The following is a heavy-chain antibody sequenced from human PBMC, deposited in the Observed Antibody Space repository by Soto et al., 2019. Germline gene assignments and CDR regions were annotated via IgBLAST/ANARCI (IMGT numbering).Heavy chain of an antibody. CDR2: IIPISDTT. J-gene: IGHJ6*02. CDR1: GGTFSSYA. Sequence: QVQLVQSGAEVQKPGSSVKVSCKASGGTFSSYAISWVRQAPGQGLEWMGGIIPISDTTNYAQKLQGRVTXXXXXXXXXXXXXXXXXXXXDTAVYYCARSQGSSTSLEIYYYYYYGMDVWGQGTTVTVSS. CDR3: ARSQGSSTSLEIYYYYYYGMDV. V-gene: IGHV1-69*01. D-gene: IGHD2-2*01.